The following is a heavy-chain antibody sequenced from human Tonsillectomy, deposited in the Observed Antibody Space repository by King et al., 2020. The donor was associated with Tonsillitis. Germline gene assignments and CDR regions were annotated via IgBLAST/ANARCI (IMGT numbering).Heavy chain of an antibody. CDR3: ATNAIESDTSAYRDFRH. CDR2: FNPNMCDK. J-gene: IGHJ1*01. D-gene: IGHD3-22*01. CDR1: GDTFTGHF. Sequence: LQLVQSGAEFRKPGASVTVSCRTSGDTFTGHFVHWVRQAPGQGLEWSGGFNPNMCDKHYGRNFQGRVTLSGDVSSITAYMGLSSLRPDDTAVYYCATNAIESDTSAYRDFRHWGQGTLVTVSS. V-gene: IGHV1-2*07.